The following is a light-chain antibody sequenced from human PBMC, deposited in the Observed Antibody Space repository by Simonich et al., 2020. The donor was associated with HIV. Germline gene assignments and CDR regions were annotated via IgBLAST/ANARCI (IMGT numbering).Light chain of an antibody. J-gene: IGKJ4*01. Sequence: DIPMPQSPSTLSASVGDRVTIPCRASQSISDCLAWYQQKPGKAPKLLIYGASSLQSGVQARFSGSGSGTDFTLTISSLQPEDFATYYCQQSYSTPLTFGGGTKVEIK. CDR3: QQSYSTPLT. CDR1: QSISDC. CDR2: GAS. V-gene: IGKV1-39*01.